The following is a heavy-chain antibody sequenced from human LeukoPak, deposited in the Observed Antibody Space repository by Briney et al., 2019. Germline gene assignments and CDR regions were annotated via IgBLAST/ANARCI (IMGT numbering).Heavy chain of an antibody. Sequence: KASETLSLTCTISGGSVSSGSYYWSWIRQPPGKGLEWIGYIYYSGSTNYSPSLKSRVTISVDTSKNQFSLKLSSVTAADTAVYYCARDLVVVVPAAIGSEAYYYDMDVWGQGTTVTVSS. CDR2: IYYSGST. V-gene: IGHV4-61*01. CDR1: GGSVSSGSYY. CDR3: ARDLVVVVPAAIGSEAYYYDMDV. D-gene: IGHD2-2*02. J-gene: IGHJ6*02.